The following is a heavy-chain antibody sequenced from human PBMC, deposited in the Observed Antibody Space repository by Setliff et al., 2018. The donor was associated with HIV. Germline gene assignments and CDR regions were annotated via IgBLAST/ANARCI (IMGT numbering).Heavy chain of an antibody. CDR3: SSVFDF. Sequence: GGSLRLSCVASGFTFNNAWMNWVRQAPGKGLEWLGRIKKSSDGGKTDDAKNSLYLQMHSLRVEDTAFYYCARDKRDDNFLTSRISSVFDFWGEGTLVTVSS. D-gene: IGHD3-10*01. CDR2: IKKSSDGGKT. CDR1: GFTFNNAW. J-gene: IGHJ4*02. V-gene: IGHV3-15*01.